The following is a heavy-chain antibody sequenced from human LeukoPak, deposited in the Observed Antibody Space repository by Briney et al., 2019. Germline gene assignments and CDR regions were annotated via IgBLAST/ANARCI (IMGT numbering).Heavy chain of an antibody. CDR3: ALPGG. J-gene: IGHJ4*02. D-gene: IGHD3-16*01. V-gene: IGHV3-30*03. Sequence: GGSLRLSCAASGFTFSSYGMHWIRQAPGKGLEWVAVISYDGSNKYYADSVKGRFTISRDNSKNTPYLQMNSLRAEDTAVYYCALPGGWGQGTLVTVSS. CDR1: GFTFSSYG. CDR2: ISYDGSNK.